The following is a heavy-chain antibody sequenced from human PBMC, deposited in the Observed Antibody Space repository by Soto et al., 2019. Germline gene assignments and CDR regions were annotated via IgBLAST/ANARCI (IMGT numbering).Heavy chain of an antibody. J-gene: IGHJ6*02. Sequence: QVQLVQSGAEVKKPGASVKVSCKASGYTFTSYGISWVRQAPGQGLEWMGWISAYNGNTNYAQKLQGRVTMTTDTSTSTAYMERRSLRSDDTAVYYCASQRYFDWLLWRDYYGMDVWVQGTTVTVSS. CDR1: GYTFTSYG. D-gene: IGHD3-9*01. CDR3: ASQRYFDWLLWRDYYGMDV. CDR2: ISAYNGNT. V-gene: IGHV1-18*04.